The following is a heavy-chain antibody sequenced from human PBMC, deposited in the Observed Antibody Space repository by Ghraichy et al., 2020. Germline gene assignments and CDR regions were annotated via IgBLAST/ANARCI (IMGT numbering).Heavy chain of an antibody. J-gene: IGHJ4*02. Sequence: GGSLRLSCAASGFTFSNSWMSWVRQAPGKGLEWVGRIKSKTDGGTTDYAAPVKGRFTISRDDSKNTLDLQMNSLKTEDTAVYYCTTDRASVVVPAAFDYWGKGTLVTVSS. CDR3: TTDRASVVVPAAFDY. V-gene: IGHV3-15*01. D-gene: IGHD2-2*01. CDR2: IKSKTDGGTT. CDR1: GFTFSNSW.